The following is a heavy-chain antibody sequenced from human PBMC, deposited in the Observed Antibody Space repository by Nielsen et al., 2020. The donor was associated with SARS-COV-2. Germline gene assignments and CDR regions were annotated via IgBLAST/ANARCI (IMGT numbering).Heavy chain of an antibody. J-gene: IGHJ4*02. CDR1: GFTFSSYG. Sequence: GESLKISCAASGFTFSSYGMHWVRQAPGKGLEWVANIKQDGSEKYYVDSVKGRFTISRDNAKNSLYLQMNSLRADDTAVYYCAREDPRGGFFDYWGQGTLVTVSS. D-gene: IGHD3-16*01. CDR3: AREDPRGGFFDY. CDR2: IKQDGSEK. V-gene: IGHV3-7*01.